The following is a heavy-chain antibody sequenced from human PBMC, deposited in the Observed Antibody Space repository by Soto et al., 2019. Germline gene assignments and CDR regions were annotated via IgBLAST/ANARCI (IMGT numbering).Heavy chain of an antibody. CDR2: IYYGVNT. J-gene: IGHJ3*01. D-gene: IGHD2-21*02. V-gene: IGHV4-39*01. CDR3: ASFRTAMLGSAFEV. Sequence: SETLSLTCTVSGGSISSNSYYWGWIRQPPGKELEWIGTIYYGVNTYYNPSLKTRVTISIDTSKNHFSLTLTSVTAADTAIYYCASFRTAMLGSAFEVWGQGTMVTVSS. CDR1: GGSISSNSYY.